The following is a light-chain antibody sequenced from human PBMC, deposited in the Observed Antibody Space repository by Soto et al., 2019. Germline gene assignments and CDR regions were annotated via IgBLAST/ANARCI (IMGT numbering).Light chain of an antibody. Sequence: QSVLTQPPSASGTPGQRVTISCSGSSSNIGSNTVNWYQQLPGTTPKLLIYSNSQRPSGVPDRFSGSKSGTSASLAISGLQSEYEADYYCAAWDDTLNGFAVFGGGTQLTVL. J-gene: IGLJ7*01. CDR1: SSNIGSNT. CDR2: SNS. V-gene: IGLV1-44*01. CDR3: AAWDDTLNGFAV.